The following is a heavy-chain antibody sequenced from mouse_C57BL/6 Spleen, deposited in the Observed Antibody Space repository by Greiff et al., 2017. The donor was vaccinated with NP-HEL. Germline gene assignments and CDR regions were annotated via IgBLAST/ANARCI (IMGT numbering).Heavy chain of an antibody. CDR1: GFNIKDDY. D-gene: IGHD1-1*01. CDR3: TKAHYCGSSDGYFDV. CDR2: IDPENGDT. J-gene: IGHJ1*03. V-gene: IGHV14-4*01. Sequence: VQLKESGAELVRPGASVKLSCTASGFNIKDDYMHWVKQRPEQGLEWIGWIDPENGDTEYASKFQGKATRTADTSSNTAYLQLSSLTSEDTAVYYCTKAHYCGSSDGYFDVWGTGTTVTVSS.